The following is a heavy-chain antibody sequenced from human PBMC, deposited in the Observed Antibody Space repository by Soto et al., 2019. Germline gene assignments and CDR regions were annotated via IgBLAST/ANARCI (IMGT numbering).Heavy chain of an antibody. Sequence: PSETLSLTCTVSGGSISSGDYYWSWIRQPAGKGLEWIGRVYSSGTTDYNPSLNSRATMSVETSKNQFSLKLSSVTAADTAVYYCARDIGSYAYGEGYWGQGIQVTVS. CDR1: GGSISSGDYY. V-gene: IGHV4-61*02. CDR2: VYSSGTT. D-gene: IGHD3-10*01. CDR3: ARDIGSYAYGEGY. J-gene: IGHJ4*02.